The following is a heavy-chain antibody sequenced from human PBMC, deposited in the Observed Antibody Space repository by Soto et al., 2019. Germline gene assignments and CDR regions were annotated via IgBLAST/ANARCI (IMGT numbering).Heavy chain of an antibody. CDR1: GDTFSSYA. J-gene: IGHJ5*02. CDR3: AGGVTSGSFPPFDP. Sequence: QVQLVQSGAEVKKPGSSVKVSCKASGDTFSSYAFRWVRQAPGQGLEWMGGFSPSVGTANYAQNFLVRVTITADALTSTDYVQRSRLSSEATAVYYCAGGVTSGSFPPFDPCGQGTLVPVSS. V-gene: IGHV1-69*12. D-gene: IGHD1-26*01. CDR2: FSPSVGTA.